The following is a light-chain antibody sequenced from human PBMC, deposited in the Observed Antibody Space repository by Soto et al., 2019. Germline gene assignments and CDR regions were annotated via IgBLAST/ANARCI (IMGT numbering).Light chain of an antibody. CDR3: LLYYAFVHVYV. CDR1: TGAVTSGYY. CDR2: SAA. Sequence: QAVVTQEPSLTVSPGGTVTITCASSTGAVTSGYYPTWIQQKPGQAPRTLIYSAANKHSWTPARFSGSLIGGKAALTLSGVQPEDEATYYCLLYYAFVHVYVFGPGTKLTVL. V-gene: IGLV7-43*01. J-gene: IGLJ1*01.